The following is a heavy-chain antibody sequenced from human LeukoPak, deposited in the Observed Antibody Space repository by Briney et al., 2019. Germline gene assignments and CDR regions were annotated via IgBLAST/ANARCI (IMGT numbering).Heavy chain of an antibody. CDR2: IYSSGNT. J-gene: IGHJ6*02. Sequence: PGGSLRLSCAGSGFTFSSNYMSWVRQAPGKGLEWVSSIYSSGNTYYADSVKGRFTISRDNSKNTLYLQMNSLRGEDTAVYYCVKDDFDLGYCSGGSCLYGLDVWGQGTTVTVSS. D-gene: IGHD2-15*01. V-gene: IGHV3-66*03. CDR1: GFTFSSNY. CDR3: VKDDFDLGYCSGGSCLYGLDV.